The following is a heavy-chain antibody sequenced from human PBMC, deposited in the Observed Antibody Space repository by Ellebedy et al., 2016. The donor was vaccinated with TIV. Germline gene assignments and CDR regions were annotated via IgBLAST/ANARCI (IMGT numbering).Heavy chain of an antibody. D-gene: IGHD3-9*01. Sequence: GSLRLXXAVSGASISSNNWWSWVRQPPGNGLEWIGDLFHTGRTNYNPSLKSRVTISVEKSKNQFSLVLRSVTAADTAIYCCARILTAYYNQYYDGMGVWGQGTTVTVSS. V-gene: IGHV4-4*01. CDR3: ARILTAYYNQYYDGMGV. CDR1: GASISSNNW. J-gene: IGHJ6*02. CDR2: LFHTGRT.